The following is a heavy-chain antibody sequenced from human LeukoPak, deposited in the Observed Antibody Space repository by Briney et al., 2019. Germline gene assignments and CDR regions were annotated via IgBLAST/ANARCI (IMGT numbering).Heavy chain of an antibody. CDR1: GFTVSSTY. CDR2: IYSGGST. CDR3: ASGLKGPYFDL. Sequence: PGGSLRLSCAASGFTVSSTYMSWVRKAPGKGLGWVSVIYSGGSTYYADSVKGRFTISRDNSKNALYLQMNSLRAEETAVYYCASGLKGPYFDLWGQGTLVTVSS. D-gene: IGHD2-8*01. J-gene: IGHJ4*02. V-gene: IGHV3-53*01.